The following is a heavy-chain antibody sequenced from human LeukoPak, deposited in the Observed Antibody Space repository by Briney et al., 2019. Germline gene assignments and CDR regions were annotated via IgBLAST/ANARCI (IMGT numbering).Heavy chain of an antibody. Sequence: SETLSLTCAVYGGSFSGYYWSWIRQPPGKGLEWIGEINHSGSTNSNPSLKSRVTISVDTSKNQFSLKLSSVTDADTAVYYCARGWYSSTTVRPYNWFDPWGQGTLVTVSS. V-gene: IGHV4-34*01. CDR3: ARGWYSSTTVRPYNWFDP. J-gene: IGHJ5*02. CDR1: GGSFSGYY. D-gene: IGHD2-15*01. CDR2: INHSGST.